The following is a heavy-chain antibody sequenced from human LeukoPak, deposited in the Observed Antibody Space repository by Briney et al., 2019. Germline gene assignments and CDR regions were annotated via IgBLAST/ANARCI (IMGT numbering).Heavy chain of an antibody. CDR1: EFTFSDYY. J-gene: IGHJ4*02. CDR3: ARDLLYYGSGRFPPNDY. D-gene: IGHD3-10*01. Sequence: GGSLRLSCAASEFTFSDYYMSWIRQAPGKGLEWVSNISSSGSTIYYADSVKGRFTISRDNAKNSLYLQMNSLRAEDTAVYYCARDLLYYGSGRFPPNDYWGQGTLVTVPS. V-gene: IGHV3-11*04. CDR2: ISSSGSTI.